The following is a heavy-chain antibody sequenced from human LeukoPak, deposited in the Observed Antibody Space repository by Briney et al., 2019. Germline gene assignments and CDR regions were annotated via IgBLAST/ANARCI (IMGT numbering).Heavy chain of an antibody. CDR3: AKLPFTNAAPDGY. CDR2: ISYDGSNK. J-gene: IGHJ4*02. D-gene: IGHD2-8*01. CDR1: GFTFSSYG. Sequence: GSLRLSCAASGFTFSSYGMHWVRQAPGKGLEWVAVISYDGSNKYYADSVKGRFTISRDNSKNTLYLQMNSLRAEDTAVYYCAKLPFTNAAPDGYWGQGTLVTVSS. V-gene: IGHV3-30*18.